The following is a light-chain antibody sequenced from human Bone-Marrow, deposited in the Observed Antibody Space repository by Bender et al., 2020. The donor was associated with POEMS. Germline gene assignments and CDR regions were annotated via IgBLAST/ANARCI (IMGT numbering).Light chain of an antibody. Sequence: QSALTQPASVSGSPGQSITISCTGTSTYIDDYTLFSWYQQHPGKAPKILIYDFNNRPSGVSNRFSGSKSGNTASLTISGLQAGDEADYYCTSYTASTTGGVLFGGGTKLTVL. CDR3: TSYTASTTGGVL. V-gene: IGLV2-14*03. CDR1: STYIDDYTL. CDR2: DFN. J-gene: IGLJ2*01.